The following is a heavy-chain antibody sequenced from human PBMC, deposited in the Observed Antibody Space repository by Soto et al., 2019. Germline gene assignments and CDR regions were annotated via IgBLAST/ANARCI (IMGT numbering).Heavy chain of an antibody. CDR2: INAGNGNT. J-gene: IGHJ3*02. Sequence: VASVKVSCKASGYTFTSYAMHWVRQAPGQRLEWMGWINAGNGNTKYSQKFQGRVTITRDTSASTAYTELSSLRSEDTAVYYCASSATLRFLEWLRAAFDIWGQGTMVTVSS. CDR3: ASSATLRFLEWLRAAFDI. CDR1: GYTFTSYA. D-gene: IGHD3-3*01. V-gene: IGHV1-3*01.